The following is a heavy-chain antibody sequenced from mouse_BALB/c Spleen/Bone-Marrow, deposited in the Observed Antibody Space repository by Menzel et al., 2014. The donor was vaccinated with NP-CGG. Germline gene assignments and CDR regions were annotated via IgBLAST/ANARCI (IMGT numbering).Heavy chain of an antibody. D-gene: IGHD4-1*01. CDR2: IDPANGNT. CDR3: ARWGKLGRGYFDV. J-gene: IGHJ1*01. CDR1: GFNIKDTY. V-gene: IGHV14-3*02. Sequence: EVQLQQSGAELVKPGASVKLSCSASGFNIKDTYMHWVKQRPEQGLEWIGRIDPANGNTKYDPKFQGKATITADTSSNTAYLQLSSLTSEDTAVCYCARWGKLGRGYFDVWGAGTTVTVSS.